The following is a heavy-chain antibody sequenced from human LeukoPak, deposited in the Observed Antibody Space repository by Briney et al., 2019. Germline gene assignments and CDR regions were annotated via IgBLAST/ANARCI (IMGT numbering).Heavy chain of an antibody. CDR1: GYTFTSYG. V-gene: IGHV1-18*01. J-gene: IGHJ4*02. Sequence: ASVKVSCKASGYTFTSYGISWVRQAPGHGLEWMGWISAYNGNTNYAQKLQGRVTMTTDTSTSTAYMELRSLRSDDTAVYYCARPLYYDSSGCFSHWGQGTLVTVSS. D-gene: IGHD3-22*01. CDR2: ISAYNGNT. CDR3: ARPLYYDSSGCFSH.